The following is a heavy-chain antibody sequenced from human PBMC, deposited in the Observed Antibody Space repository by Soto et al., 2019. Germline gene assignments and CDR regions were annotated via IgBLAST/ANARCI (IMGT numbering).Heavy chain of an antibody. D-gene: IGHD3-22*01. CDR3: ARDRTDSGYYTNWLDP. V-gene: IGHV4-59*01. Sequence: PSETLSLTCTFSVDSIIIYYWSWIRQPPGKGLEWIGYIYYSGSTDYNPSLKSRVTISVDTSKNQFSLRLTSMTSDDTALYYCARDRTDSGYYTNWLDPWGQGTQVTVSS. CDR1: VDSIIIYY. CDR2: IYYSGST. J-gene: IGHJ5*02.